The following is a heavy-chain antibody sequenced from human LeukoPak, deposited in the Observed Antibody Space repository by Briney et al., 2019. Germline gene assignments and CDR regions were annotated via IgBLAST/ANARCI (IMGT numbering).Heavy chain of an antibody. D-gene: IGHD2-8*01. V-gene: IGHV3-30*02. CDR3: VSNPGTDRMVY. Sequence: GGSLRLSCAASGFIFSHYGMHWVRQAPGKGLDWVAFMQHDKSYENHADSVKGRFTISRDNSKNTLHLQMDNLRDGGTAIYYCVSNPGTDRMVYWGQGTLVTVSS. CDR2: MQHDKSYE. CDR1: GFIFSHYG. J-gene: IGHJ4*02.